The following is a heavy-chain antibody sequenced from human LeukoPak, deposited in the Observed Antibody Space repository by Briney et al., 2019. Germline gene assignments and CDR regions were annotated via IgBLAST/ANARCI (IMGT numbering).Heavy chain of an antibody. CDR1: GYTFTSYG. D-gene: IGHD4-17*01. CDR2: ISAYNGNT. J-gene: IGHJ4*02. V-gene: IGHV1-18*01. Sequence: ASVKVSCKASGYTFTSYGISWVRQAPGQGLEWMGWISAYNGNTNYAQKLQGRVTMTTDTSTSTAYMELRSLRSDDTAVYYCARDGSSNYGDSPFDYWGQGTLVTVSS. CDR3: ARDGSSNYGDSPFDY.